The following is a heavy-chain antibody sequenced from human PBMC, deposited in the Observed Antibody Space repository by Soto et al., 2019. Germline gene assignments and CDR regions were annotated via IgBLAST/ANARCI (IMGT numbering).Heavy chain of an antibody. CDR3: VKAPRGILRMINHNCFGP. D-gene: IGHD3-16*01. Sequence: GGCMEISCSSCGFTFSSYTMPWARQAPGKGLEYVSAIRSNGGSTYYADSVKGRFTISRDNSKNTLYRQMSSLRAEATAVYYCVKAPRGILRMINHNCFGPCGQGILVTLSS. V-gene: IGHV3-64D*06. J-gene: IGHJ5*01. CDR2: IRSNGGST. CDR1: GFTFSSYT.